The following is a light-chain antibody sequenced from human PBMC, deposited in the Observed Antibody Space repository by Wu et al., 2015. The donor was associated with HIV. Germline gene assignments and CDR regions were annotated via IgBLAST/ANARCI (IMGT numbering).Light chain of an antibody. CDR2: STS. CDR3: HQYNNWRT. V-gene: IGKV3-20*01. Sequence: EIVLTQSPGTLSLSPGERATVSCGASQSVSTSYLAWYQQKPGQAPRLLIYSTSSRATGIPDRFSGSGSGTEFTLTIKSMQSADFAVYYCHQYNNWRTFGQGTKVDIK. CDR1: QSVSTSY. J-gene: IGKJ1*01.